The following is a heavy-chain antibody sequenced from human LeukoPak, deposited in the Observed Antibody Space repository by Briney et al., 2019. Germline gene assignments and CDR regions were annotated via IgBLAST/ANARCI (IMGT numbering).Heavy chain of an antibody. CDR1: GGSFSGYY. CDR3: ARGVGSSWYGYYYYYMDV. Sequence: SETLSLTCAVYGGSFSGYYWSWIRQPPGKGLEWIGEINHSGSTYYNPSLKSRVTISVDTSKNQFSLKLSSVTAADTAVYYCARGVGSSWYGYYYYYMDVWGKGTTVTVSS. V-gene: IGHV4-34*01. CDR2: INHSGST. J-gene: IGHJ6*03. D-gene: IGHD6-13*01.